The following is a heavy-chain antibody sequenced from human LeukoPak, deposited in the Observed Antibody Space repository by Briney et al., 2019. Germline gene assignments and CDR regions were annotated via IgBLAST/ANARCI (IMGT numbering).Heavy chain of an antibody. CDR2: INHSGST. CDR3: ARGGYCSGGSCYSRYYGMDV. J-gene: IGHJ6*02. Sequence: SETLSLACAVYGGSFSGYYWSWVRQPPGKGLEWIGEINHSGSTNYNPSLTSRVTISVDTSKNQFSLKLSSVTAADTAVYYCARGGYCSGGSCYSRYYGMDVWGQGTTVTVSS. D-gene: IGHD2-15*01. CDR1: GGSFSGYY. V-gene: IGHV4-34*01.